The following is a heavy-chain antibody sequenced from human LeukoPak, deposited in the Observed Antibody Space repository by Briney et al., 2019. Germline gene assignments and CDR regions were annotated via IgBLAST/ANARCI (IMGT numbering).Heavy chain of an antibody. CDR1: GFTFSSYG. D-gene: IGHD2-2*01. CDR3: AKDLGAVVPAAMGLDY. J-gene: IGHJ4*02. Sequence: GGSLRLSCAASGFTFSSYGMHWVRQAPGKGLEWVAVISYDGSNKYYADSVKGRFTISRDNSKNTLYLQMNSLRAKDTAVYYCAKDLGAVVPAAMGLDYWGQGTLVTVSS. V-gene: IGHV3-30*18. CDR2: ISYDGSNK.